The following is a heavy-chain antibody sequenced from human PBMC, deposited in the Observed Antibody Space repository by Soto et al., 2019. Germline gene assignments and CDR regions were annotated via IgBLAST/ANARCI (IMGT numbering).Heavy chain of an antibody. CDR2: IFYSGST. Sequence: SETLSLTCTVSGGSISSSSYYWGWIRQPPGKGLEWIGSIFYSGSTYYNPSLKSRATISVDKSKNQFSLKLSSVTAADTAVYYCARADMGGSSWPFDYWGQGTLVTVS. CDR3: ARADMGGSSWPFDY. CDR1: GGSISSSSYY. D-gene: IGHD6-13*01. V-gene: IGHV4-39*07. J-gene: IGHJ4*02.